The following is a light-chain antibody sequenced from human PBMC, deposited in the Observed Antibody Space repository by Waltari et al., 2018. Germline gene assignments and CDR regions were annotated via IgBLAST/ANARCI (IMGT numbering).Light chain of an antibody. Sequence: QSALTQPRPVSGSPGQSVTIPCPGPTRDVGPYRNVPWNQHPPGKAPKVMIFDVSRRPSGVPDRFSGSKSGNTASLTISGLQAEDEADYYCCSYAGDAVYMFGGGTKVTVL. CDR2: DVS. J-gene: IGLJ3*02. CDR3: CSYAGDAVYM. V-gene: IGLV2-11*01. CDR1: TRDVGPYRN.